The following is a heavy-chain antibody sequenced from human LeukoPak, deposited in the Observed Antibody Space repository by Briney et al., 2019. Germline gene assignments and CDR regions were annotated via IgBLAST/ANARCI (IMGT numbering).Heavy chain of an antibody. Sequence: SVKVSCKASGGTFSSYAISWVRQAPGQGLEWMGGIIPIFGTANYAQKFQGRVTITADESTSTAYMELSSLRSEDTAVYYCARDLQGEQLYYYYGMDVWGQGTTVTVSS. CDR1: GGTFSSYA. CDR2: IIPIFGTA. CDR3: ARDLQGEQLYYYYGMDV. D-gene: IGHD6-13*01. J-gene: IGHJ6*02. V-gene: IGHV1-69*13.